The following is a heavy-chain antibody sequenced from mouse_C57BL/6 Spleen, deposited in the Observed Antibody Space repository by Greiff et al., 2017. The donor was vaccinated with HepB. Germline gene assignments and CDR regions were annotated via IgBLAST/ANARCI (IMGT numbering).Heavy chain of an antibody. Sequence: EVQLQESEGGLVQPGSSMKLSCTASGFTFSDYYMAWVRQVPEKGLEWVANINYDGSSTYYLDSLKSRFIISRDNAKNILYLQMSSLKSEDTATYYCARGMITTGFDYWGQGTTLTVSS. V-gene: IGHV5-16*01. CDR1: GFTFSDYY. CDR2: INYDGSST. CDR3: ARGMITTGFDY. J-gene: IGHJ2*01. D-gene: IGHD2-4*01.